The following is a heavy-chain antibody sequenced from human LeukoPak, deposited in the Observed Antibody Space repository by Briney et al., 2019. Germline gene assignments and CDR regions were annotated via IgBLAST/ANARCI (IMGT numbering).Heavy chain of an antibody. CDR1: GYTFTGYY. CDR3: ARDATNYLWDAFDI. V-gene: IGHV1-2*06. J-gene: IGHJ3*02. D-gene: IGHD1-7*01. CDR2: INPNSGGT. Sequence: ASVKVSCKASGYTFTGYYMHWVLQAPGQGLEWMGRINPNSGGTNYAQKFQGRVTMTRDTSISTAYMELSRLRSDDTAVYYCARDATNYLWDAFDIWGQGTMVTVSS.